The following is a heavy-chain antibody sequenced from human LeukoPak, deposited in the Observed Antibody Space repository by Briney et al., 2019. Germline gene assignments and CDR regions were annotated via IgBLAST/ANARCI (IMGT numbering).Heavy chain of an antibody. V-gene: IGHV3-48*03. CDR2: ISSSGSTI. CDR3: AGTGHDIIFDY. D-gene: IGHD2-8*02. Sequence: GGSLRLSCAASGFTFSSYEMNWVRQAPGKGLEWVSYISSSGSTIYYADSVKGRFTISRDNAKNSLYLQMNSLRAEDTAVYYCAGTGHDIIFDYWGQGTLVTVSS. J-gene: IGHJ4*02. CDR1: GFTFSSYE.